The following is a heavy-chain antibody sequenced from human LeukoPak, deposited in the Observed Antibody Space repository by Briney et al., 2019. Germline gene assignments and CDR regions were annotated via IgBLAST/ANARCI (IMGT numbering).Heavy chain of an antibody. CDR2: IKSKGDGETI. Sequence: SGGSLRLSCAASGFTFTNAWMSWVRQAPGKGLEWVGRIKSKGDGETIDNAAPVKGRFTMSRDDSKATLYLQMNSLKAEDTAVYYCTTDLGLTMIRGVIVYWGQGALVTVSP. CDR3: TTDLGLTMIRGVIVY. J-gene: IGHJ4*02. CDR1: GFTFTNAW. D-gene: IGHD3-10*01. V-gene: IGHV3-15*01.